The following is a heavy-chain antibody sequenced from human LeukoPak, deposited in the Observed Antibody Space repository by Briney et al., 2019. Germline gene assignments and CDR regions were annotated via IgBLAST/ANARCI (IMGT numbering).Heavy chain of an antibody. J-gene: IGHJ6*03. D-gene: IGHD3-22*01. Sequence: SETLSLTCAVSGGSISSYYWSWIRQPPGKGLEWIGYIYYSGSTNYNPSLKSRVTISVDTSKNQFSLKLSSVTAADTAVYYCARASTYYYDSSGYYYPHYYYYYMDVWGKGTTVTVSS. V-gene: IGHV4-59*01. CDR1: GGSISSYY. CDR3: ARASTYYYDSSGYYYPHYYYYYMDV. CDR2: IYYSGST.